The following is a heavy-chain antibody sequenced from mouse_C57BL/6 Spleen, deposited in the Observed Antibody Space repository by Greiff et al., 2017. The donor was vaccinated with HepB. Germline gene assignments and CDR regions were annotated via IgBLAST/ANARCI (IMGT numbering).Heavy chain of an antibody. V-gene: IGHV1-55*01. CDR1: GYTFTSYW. CDR3: ARSLYDYGRSYGFAY. D-gene: IGHD1-1*01. J-gene: IGHJ3*01. CDR2: IYPGSGST. Sequence: VQLQQSGAELVKPGASVKMSCKASGYTFTSYWITWVKQRPGQGLEWIGDIYPGSGSTNYNEKFKSKATLTVDTSSSTAYMQLSSLTSEDSAVYYCARSLYDYGRSYGFAYWGQGTLVTVSA.